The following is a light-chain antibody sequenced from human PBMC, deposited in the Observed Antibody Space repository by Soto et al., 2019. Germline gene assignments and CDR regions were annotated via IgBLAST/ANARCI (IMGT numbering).Light chain of an antibody. CDR1: SSNIGASYD. CDR2: RDI. J-gene: IGLJ1*01. CDR3: HSYDNSLNGYV. V-gene: IGLV1-40*01. Sequence: QSVLTQPPSVSGAPGQRVIISCTGSSSNIGASYDVHWYQQIPGAAPKLLIYRDIYRPSGIPNRFSGSKSGTSASLAITGLQAEDEADHYCHSYDNSLNGYVFGTGTKVTVL.